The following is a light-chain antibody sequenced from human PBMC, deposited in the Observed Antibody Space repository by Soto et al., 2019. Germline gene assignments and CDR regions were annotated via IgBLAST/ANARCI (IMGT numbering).Light chain of an antibody. CDR1: QSINSE. V-gene: IGKV3-15*01. CDR3: QQGHNWPLP. CDR2: GAS. J-gene: IGKJ2*01. Sequence: EIVMTQSPATLSLSPGERAAFSCRASQSINSELAWYQQKPGQPPRLLIYGASTRATGVPARFTGSESGSEFTLTISGLQSEDFAVYYCQQGHNWPLPFGQGTRLEI.